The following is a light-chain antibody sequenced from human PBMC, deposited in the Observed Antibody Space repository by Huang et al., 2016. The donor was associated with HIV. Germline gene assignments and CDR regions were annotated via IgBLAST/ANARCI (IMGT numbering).Light chain of an antibody. CDR1: LSVSTN. CDR2: GAS. CDR3: QQYDNWPLT. J-gene: IGKJ4*01. Sequence: ERVMTQSPATVSLSPGERATLSCRTSLSVSTNLAWYQQRPGQDPRLRIYGASTRATGSPARCSGGGSGAEFTLTISSLQSEDFAVYYCQQYDNWPLTFGGGTKVQIK. V-gene: IGKV3-15*01.